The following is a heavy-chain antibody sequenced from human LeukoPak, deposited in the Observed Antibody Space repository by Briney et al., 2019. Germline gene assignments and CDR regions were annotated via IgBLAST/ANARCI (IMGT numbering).Heavy chain of an antibody. CDR2: ISGSGGST. D-gene: IGHD2-2*01. CDR3: AKSMPIVVVPAARYPDY. CDR1: GFTFSSYA. V-gene: IGHV3-23*01. J-gene: IGHJ4*02. Sequence: GGSLRLSCAASGFTFSSYAMSWVRQARGKGLEWVSAISGSGGSTYYADSVKGRFTISRDNSKNTLYLQMNSLRAEDTAVYYCAKSMPIVVVPAARYPDYWGQGTLVTVSS.